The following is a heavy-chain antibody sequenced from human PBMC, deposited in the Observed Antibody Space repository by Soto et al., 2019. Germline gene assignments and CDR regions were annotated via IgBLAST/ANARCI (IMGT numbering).Heavy chain of an antibody. V-gene: IGHV4-39*01. CDR2: IYYSGST. CDR1: GGSISSSSYY. CDR3: ASNRITMVRGVINAFDI. Sequence: SETLSLTCTVSGGSISSSSYYWGWIRQPPGKGLEWIGSIYYSGSTYYNPSLKSRVTISVDTSKNQFSPKLSSVTAADTAVYYCASNRITMVRGVINAFDIWGQGTMVTVSS. J-gene: IGHJ3*02. D-gene: IGHD3-10*01.